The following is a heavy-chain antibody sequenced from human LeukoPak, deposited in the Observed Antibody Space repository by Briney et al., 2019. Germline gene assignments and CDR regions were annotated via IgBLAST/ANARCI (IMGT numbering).Heavy chain of an antibody. CDR3: ARGTKLGYYDSSGSLGY. J-gene: IGHJ4*02. D-gene: IGHD3-22*01. CDR2: ISSSGSTI. Sequence: GGSLSLSCAASGFTFSDYYMSRIRQAPGKGLEWVSYISSSGSTIYYADSVKGRFTISRDNAKNSLYLQMNRLRAEDTAVYYCARGTKLGYYDSSGSLGYWGQGTLVTVSS. CDR1: GFTFSDYY. V-gene: IGHV3-11*04.